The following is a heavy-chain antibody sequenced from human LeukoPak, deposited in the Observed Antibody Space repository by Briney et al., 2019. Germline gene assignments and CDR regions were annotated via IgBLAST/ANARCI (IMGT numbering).Heavy chain of an antibody. Sequence: GGSLRLSCAASGFTFSSYWMNWVRQAPGKGLEWVANIKQDGSEKYYVDSVKGRFTISRDNAKNSLYLQMNSLRAEDTAVYYCARDGGGIAFDYWGQGTLVTVSS. D-gene: IGHD6-13*01. V-gene: IGHV3-7*01. CDR1: GFTFSSYW. CDR3: ARDGGGIAFDY. J-gene: IGHJ4*02. CDR2: IKQDGSEK.